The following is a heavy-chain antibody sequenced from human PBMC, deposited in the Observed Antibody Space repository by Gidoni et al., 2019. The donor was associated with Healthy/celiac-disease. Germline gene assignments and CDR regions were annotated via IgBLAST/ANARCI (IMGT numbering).Heavy chain of an antibody. CDR1: GFSLSTSGVG. J-gene: IGHJ4*02. D-gene: IGHD2-15*01. CDR2: IYWDDDK. V-gene: IGHV2-5*02. CDR3: ALHPRYCSGGSCYRMYYFDY. Sequence: QITLKESGPTLVKPTQTLTLTCTFSGFSLSTSGVGVGWIRQPPGKALEWLALIYWDDDKRYSPSLKSRLTITKDTSKNQVVLTMTNMDPVDTATYYCALHPRYCSGGSCYRMYYFDYWGQGTLVTVSS.